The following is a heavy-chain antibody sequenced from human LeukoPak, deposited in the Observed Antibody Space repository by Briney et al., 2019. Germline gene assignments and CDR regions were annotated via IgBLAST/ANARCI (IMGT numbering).Heavy chain of an antibody. J-gene: IGHJ2*01. D-gene: IGHD7-27*01. CDR1: GFTFGTYG. CDR2: ITGSSTWT. V-gene: IGHV3-23*01. Sequence: GGSLRLSCEASGFTFGTYGMTWVRQAPGKGLEWVSGITGSSTWTYYADSVRGRFTISRDDSKNTLHLQMNNLAADDTAIYYCARELVSLGTGYFDLWGRGTLVTVSS. CDR3: ARELVSLGTGYFDL.